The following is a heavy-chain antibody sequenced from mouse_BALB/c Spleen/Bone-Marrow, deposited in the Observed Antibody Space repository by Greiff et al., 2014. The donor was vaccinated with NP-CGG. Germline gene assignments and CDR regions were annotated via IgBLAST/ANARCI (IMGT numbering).Heavy chain of an antibody. CDR3: ARSGEKYGALDY. Sequence: DVHLVESGGGLVKPGGSLKLSCTASGFTFSDYYMYWVRQTPEKRLEWVATIGDGGIYTYYPDSVKGRFTISRDNAKNNLYLQMSSLKSEDTAMYYCARSGEKYGALDYSGQGTPVTVSS. CDR1: GFTFSDYY. J-gene: IGHJ4*01. D-gene: IGHD1-1*02. V-gene: IGHV5-4*02. CDR2: IGDGGIYT.